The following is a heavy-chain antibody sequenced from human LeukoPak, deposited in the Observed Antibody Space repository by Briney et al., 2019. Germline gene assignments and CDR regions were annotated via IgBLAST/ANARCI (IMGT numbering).Heavy chain of an antibody. D-gene: IGHD5-12*01. J-gene: IGHJ6*02. CDR2: ISASGVST. V-gene: IGHV3-11*01. CDR1: GFNFKDYD. CDR3: ARGGLREWLRLLRGDYYYGMDV. Sequence: GGSLRLSCAASGFNFKDYDMTWVRQAPGKGLEWVASISASGVSTNYADSVRGRFTISRDNAKNSLYLQMNSLRAEDTAVYYCARGGLREWLRLLRGDYYYGMDVWGQGTTVTVSS.